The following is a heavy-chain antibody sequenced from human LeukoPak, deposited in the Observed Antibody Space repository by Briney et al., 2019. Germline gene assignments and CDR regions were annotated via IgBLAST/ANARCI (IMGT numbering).Heavy chain of an antibody. J-gene: IGHJ4*02. CDR2: INPSGGSA. D-gene: IGHD1-26*01. Sequence: ASVKVSCKASGYTFTSYYMHWLRQAPGQGLEWMGIINPSGGSASYAQKFQGRVTMTRDTSTSTVYMELSSLRSEDTAVYYCASGAGVGALGFDYWGQGTLVTVSS. CDR1: GYTFTSYY. V-gene: IGHV1-46*01. CDR3: ASGAGVGALGFDY.